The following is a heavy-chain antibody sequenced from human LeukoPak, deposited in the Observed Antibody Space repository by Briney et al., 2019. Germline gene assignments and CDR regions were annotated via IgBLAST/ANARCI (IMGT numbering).Heavy chain of an antibody. J-gene: IGHJ4*02. CDR2: INPNSGGT. D-gene: IGHD5-24*01. CDR1: GYTFTGYY. CDR3: ARGPRDGYNSIFDY. V-gene: IGHV1-2*04. Sequence: ASVKVSCKASGYTFTGYYMHWVRQAPGQGLEWMGWINPNSGGTNYAQKFQGWVTMTRDTSISTAYMELSRLRSDDTAVYYCARGPRDGYNSIFDYWGQGTLVTVSS.